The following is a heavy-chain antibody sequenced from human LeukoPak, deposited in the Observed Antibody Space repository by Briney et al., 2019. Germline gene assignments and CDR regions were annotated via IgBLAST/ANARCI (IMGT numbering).Heavy chain of an antibody. CDR3: ARGPYYDSSGYVIY. CDR2: ISSSGSTI. CDR1: GFTFGDYY. J-gene: IGHJ4*02. V-gene: IGHV3-11*01. D-gene: IGHD3-22*01. Sequence: PGGSLRLSCAASGFTFGDYYMSWIRQTPGEGLEWVSYISSSGSTIYYADSVKGRFTISRDNAKNSLYLQMNSLRAEDTAVYYCARGPYYDSSGYVIYWGQGTLVTVSS.